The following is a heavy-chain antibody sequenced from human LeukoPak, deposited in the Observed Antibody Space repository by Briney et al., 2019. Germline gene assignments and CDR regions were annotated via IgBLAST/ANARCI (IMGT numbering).Heavy chain of an antibody. CDR1: GFTFSSYG. CDR2: IWYDGSNK. D-gene: IGHD3-3*01. Sequence: GGSLRLSCAASGFTFSSYGMHWVRQAPGKGLEWVAVIWYDGSNKYYADSVKGRFTISRDNSKNTLYLQMNSLRAEDTAVYYCAKDGEDYGMDVWGQGTTVTVSS. V-gene: IGHV3-33*06. J-gene: IGHJ6*02. CDR3: AKDGEDYGMDV.